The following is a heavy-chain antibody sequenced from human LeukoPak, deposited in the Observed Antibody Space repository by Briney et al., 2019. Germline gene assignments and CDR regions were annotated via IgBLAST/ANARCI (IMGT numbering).Heavy chain of an antibody. J-gene: IGHJ4*02. Sequence: AGGSLRLSCAASGFTFSNAWMSWVRQAPGKGLEWVAGIFGSGGSPHYADSVKGRFTISRDNSRNTVYLQINSLRAEDTAVYYCGKTTVGYSSGQKPAWPVDYWGQGTLVTVSS. D-gene: IGHD5-18*01. CDR3: GKTTVGYSSGQKPAWPVDY. CDR2: IFGSGGSP. V-gene: IGHV3-23*01. CDR1: GFTFSNAW.